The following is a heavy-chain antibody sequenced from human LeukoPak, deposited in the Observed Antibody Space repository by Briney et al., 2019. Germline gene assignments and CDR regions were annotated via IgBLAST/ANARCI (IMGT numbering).Heavy chain of an antibody. J-gene: IGHJ4*02. CDR2: VRYDGSNK. D-gene: IGHD3-10*01. CDR3: AKDLRKYGSGSYYKDY. CDR1: GFSFSSYG. Sequence: GGSLRLSCAASGFSFSSYGMHWVRQAPGKGLEWVAFVRYDGSNKYYADSVKGRFTISRDNSKDTLYLQMNSLRAEDTGVYYCAKDLRKYGSGSYYKDYWGQGTLVTVS. V-gene: IGHV3-30*02.